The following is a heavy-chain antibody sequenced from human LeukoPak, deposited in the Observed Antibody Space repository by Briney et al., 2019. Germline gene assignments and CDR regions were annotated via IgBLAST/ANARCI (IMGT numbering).Heavy chain of an antibody. D-gene: IGHD4/OR15-4a*01. Sequence: PGGSLRLSCAASGFTVSSNYMSWVRQAPGKGLEWVAFIRNDGTIKYYADSVKGRFTISRDNSKNTLYLQMNSLRAEDTAVYYCARDQGLDYGAFDIWGQGTMVTVSS. J-gene: IGHJ3*02. V-gene: IGHV3-30*02. CDR1: GFTVSSNY. CDR3: ARDQGLDYGAFDI. CDR2: IRNDGTIK.